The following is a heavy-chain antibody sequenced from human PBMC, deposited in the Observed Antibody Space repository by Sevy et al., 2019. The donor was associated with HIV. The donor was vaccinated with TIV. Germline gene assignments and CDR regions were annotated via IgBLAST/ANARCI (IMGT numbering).Heavy chain of an antibody. CDR2: VSYDGDET. CDR3: AKDLRRVAGTGMDF. V-gene: IGHV3-30*18. D-gene: IGHD1-1*01. Sequence: GGSLRLSCLTSGFSFSSFALHWVRQPPGKGLEWVAMVSYDGDETYYADSVKGRFTVSRDISTNRVSLEMNSLRGEDTAVYYCAKDLRRVAGTGMDFWGQGTLVTVSS. CDR1: GFSFSSFA. J-gene: IGHJ4*02.